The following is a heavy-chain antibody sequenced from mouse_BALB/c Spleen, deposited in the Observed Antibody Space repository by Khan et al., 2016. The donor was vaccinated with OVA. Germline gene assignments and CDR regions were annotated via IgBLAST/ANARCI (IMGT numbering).Heavy chain of an antibody. V-gene: IGHV1S137*01. CDR2: ISTYYGDA. D-gene: IGHD3-3*01. J-gene: IGHJ3*01. Sequence: QVQLKQSGAELVRPGVSVTISCKGSGFTFTDYAMHWVKQSPAKSLEWIGVISTYYGDADYNQKFKGKATMTVDKSSSTAYMELPRLTSEDSAIKYCARGGRFAYWGQGTLVTVSA. CDR1: GFTFTDYA. CDR3: ARGGRFAY.